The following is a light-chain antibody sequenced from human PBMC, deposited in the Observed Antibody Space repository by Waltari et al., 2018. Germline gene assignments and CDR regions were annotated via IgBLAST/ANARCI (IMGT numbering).Light chain of an antibody. V-gene: IGLV1-44*01. Sequence: QSVLTQAPSASGTPGQRVTISCLGSSSNIGSNYVNWYQQLPGTAPKLLIYNNNQRPSGVPDRFSGPKSGTSAALAIRGLQSADEADYYCSAWDDSLNAWVFGGGARLTVL. CDR1: SSNIGSNY. CDR2: NNN. J-gene: IGLJ3*02. CDR3: SAWDDSLNAWV.